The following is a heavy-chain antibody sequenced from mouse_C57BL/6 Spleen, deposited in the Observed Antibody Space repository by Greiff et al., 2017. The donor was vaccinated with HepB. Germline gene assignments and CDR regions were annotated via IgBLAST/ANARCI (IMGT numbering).Heavy chain of an antibody. CDR2: IDPSDSET. D-gene: IGHD3-2*02. CDR1: GYTFTSYW. V-gene: IGHV1-52*01. CDR3: ARGDSSGYYAMDY. Sequence: QVQLQQPGAELVRPGSSVKLSCKASGYTFTSYWMHWVKQRPIQGLEWIGNIDPSDSETHYNQKFKDKATLTVDKSSSTAYMQLSSLTSEDSAVYYCARGDSSGYYAMDYWGQGTSVTVSS. J-gene: IGHJ4*01.